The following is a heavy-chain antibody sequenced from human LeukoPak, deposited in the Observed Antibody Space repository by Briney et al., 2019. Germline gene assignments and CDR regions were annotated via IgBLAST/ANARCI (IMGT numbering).Heavy chain of an antibody. CDR3: ARDQEGFDY. V-gene: IGHV1-46*01. J-gene: IGHJ4*02. Sequence: ASAKVSCKASGYTFTSNYIHWVRQAPGQGLEWMGMIYPRDGSTSYAQKFQGRVTVTRDTSTSTVHMELSGLRSEDTAVYYCARDQEGFDYWGQGTPVTVSS. CDR2: IYPRDGST. CDR1: GYTFTSNY.